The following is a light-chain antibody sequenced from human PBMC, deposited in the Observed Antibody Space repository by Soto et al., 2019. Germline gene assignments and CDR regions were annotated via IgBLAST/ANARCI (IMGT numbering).Light chain of an antibody. J-gene: IGLJ1*01. Sequence: QSALTQPASESGSPGQSVTISCTGTSSDFGSYKFVSWYQHHPGKVPKVIIYETSKRPSGVSDRFSGSKSGNTASLTISGLQAEDEADYYCFSFTSTNTHVFGSGTKVTVL. CDR3: FSFTSTNTHV. CDR1: SSDFGSYKF. V-gene: IGLV2-23*01. CDR2: ETS.